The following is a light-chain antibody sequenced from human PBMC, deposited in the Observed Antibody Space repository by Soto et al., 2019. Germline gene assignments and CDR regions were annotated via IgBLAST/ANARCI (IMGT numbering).Light chain of an antibody. J-gene: IGLJ1*01. Sequence: QSALAQPASVSGSPGQSITISCTGTSSDVGSYNLVSWYQQHPGKAPELMIYEGSKRPSGVSNRFSGSKSGNTASLTISGLQAEDEADYYCCSYAGNSLYVFGTGTKVTVL. CDR1: SSDVGSYNL. CDR2: EGS. CDR3: CSYAGNSLYV. V-gene: IGLV2-23*01.